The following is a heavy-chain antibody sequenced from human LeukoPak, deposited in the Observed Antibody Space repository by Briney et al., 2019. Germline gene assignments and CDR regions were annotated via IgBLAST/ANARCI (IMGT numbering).Heavy chain of an antibody. J-gene: IGHJ4*02. D-gene: IGHD2-2*01. V-gene: IGHV3-30-3*01. Sequence: RSLRLSCAASGFTFTNYPMFWVRLAPAKGLEWVSSISYDGTKQDYTDSVKGRFTISRDNSKNMVFLQMNSLRPEDTAVYYCARGVHALGYWGQGTQVIVSS. CDR1: GFTFTNYP. CDR3: ARGVHALGY. CDR2: ISYDGTKQ.